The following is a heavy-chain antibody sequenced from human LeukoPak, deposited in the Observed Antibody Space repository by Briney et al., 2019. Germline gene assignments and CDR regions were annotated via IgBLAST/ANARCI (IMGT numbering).Heavy chain of an antibody. D-gene: IGHD6-25*01. CDR3: ARARIGYQFDY. V-gene: IGHV1-3*01. CDR1: GYTFTSYA. CDR2: INAGNGNT. Sequence: ASVKVSCKASGYTFTSYAMHWVRQAPGQRLEWMGWINAGNGNTKYSQKFQGRVTMTRDTSTSTVYMELSSLRSEDTAVYYCARARIGYQFDYWGQGTLVTVSS. J-gene: IGHJ4*02.